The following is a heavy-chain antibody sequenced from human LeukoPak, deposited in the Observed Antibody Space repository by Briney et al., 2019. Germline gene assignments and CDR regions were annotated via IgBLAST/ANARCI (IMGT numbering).Heavy chain of an antibody. CDR2: IYYSGST. CDR3: ARQTGSGLFILP. CDR1: GGSISSSSYY. V-gene: IGHV4-39*01. Sequence: SETLSLTCTVSGGSISSSSYYWGWIRQPPGKGLEWIGSIYYSGSTYYNPSLKSRVTISIDTSKNQFSLKLTSVTAADTAVYYCARQTGSGLFILPGGQGTLVTVSS. D-gene: IGHD3/OR15-3a*01. J-gene: IGHJ4*02.